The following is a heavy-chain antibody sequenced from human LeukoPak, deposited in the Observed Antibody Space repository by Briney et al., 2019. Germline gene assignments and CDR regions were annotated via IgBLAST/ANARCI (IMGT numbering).Heavy chain of an antibody. CDR1: GFTFSSYA. J-gene: IGHJ4*02. D-gene: IGHD3-10*01. CDR3: AKGAGHDYYGSGSRRYYFDY. Sequence: GGSLRLSCAASGFTFSSYAMSWVRQAPGKGLEWVSAISGSGGSTYYADSVKGRFTISRDNSKNTLYLQMNSLRAEDTAVYYCAKGAGHDYYGSGSRRYYFDYWGQGTLVTVSS. V-gene: IGHV3-23*01. CDR2: ISGSGGST.